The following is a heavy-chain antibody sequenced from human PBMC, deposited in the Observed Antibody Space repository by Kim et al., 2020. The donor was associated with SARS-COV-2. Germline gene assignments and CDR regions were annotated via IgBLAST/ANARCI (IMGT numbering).Heavy chain of an antibody. CDR3: ARDSKRGDDY. CDR2: INHSGST. D-gene: IGHD3-10*01. Sequence: SETLSLTCAVYGGSFSGYYWSWIRQPPGKGLEWIGEINHSGSTNYNPSLKSRVTISVDTSKNQFSLKLSSVTAAATAVYYCARDSKRGDDYWGQGTLVTVSS. J-gene: IGHJ4*02. CDR1: GGSFSGYY. V-gene: IGHV4-34*01.